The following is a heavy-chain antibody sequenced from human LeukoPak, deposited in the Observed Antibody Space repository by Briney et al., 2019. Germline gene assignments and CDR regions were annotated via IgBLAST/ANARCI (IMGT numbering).Heavy chain of an antibody. CDR1: GGTFSSYA. Sequence: SVKVSCKASGGTFSSYAISWVRQAPGQGLEWMGGIIPIFGTANYAQKFQGRVTITTDESTSTAYMELSSLRSEDTAVYYCASPTPGYSSSPVEYAFDIWGQGTMVTVSS. V-gene: IGHV1-69*05. D-gene: IGHD6-13*01. CDR2: IIPIFGTA. CDR3: ASPTPGYSSSPVEYAFDI. J-gene: IGHJ3*02.